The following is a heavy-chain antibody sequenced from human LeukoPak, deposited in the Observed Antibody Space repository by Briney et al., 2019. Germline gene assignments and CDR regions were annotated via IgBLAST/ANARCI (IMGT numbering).Heavy chain of an antibody. D-gene: IGHD3-22*01. J-gene: IGHJ4*02. CDR2: IWYDGSNK. CDR3: ARENDGSGYTFDY. CDR1: GFTFSSYG. Sequence: PGGSLRLSCAASGFTFSSYGMHWVRQAPGKGLEWVAVIWYDGSNKYYADSVKGRFTISRDNSKNTLYLQMNSLRAEDTAVYYCARENDGSGYTFDYWGQGTLVTVSS. V-gene: IGHV3-33*01.